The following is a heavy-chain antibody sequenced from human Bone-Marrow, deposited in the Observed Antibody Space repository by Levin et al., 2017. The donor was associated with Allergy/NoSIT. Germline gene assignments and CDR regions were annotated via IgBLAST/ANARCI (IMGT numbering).Heavy chain of an antibody. CDR2: INSDGSTT. CDR3: VRDFGWSALDI. V-gene: IGHV3-74*01. J-gene: IGHJ3*02. CDR1: GFTFSSYW. Sequence: GGSLRLSCAASGFTFSSYWMHWVRQVPGKGLVWVSRINSDGSTTHYADSVKGRFTISRDNAKNTLYLQMNSLRGEDTAVYYCVRDFGWSALDIWGQGTVVTVSS. D-gene: IGHD3-16*01.